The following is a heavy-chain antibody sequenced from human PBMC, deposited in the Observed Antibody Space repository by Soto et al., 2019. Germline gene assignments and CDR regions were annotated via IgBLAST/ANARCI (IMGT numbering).Heavy chain of an antibody. CDR1: GGSISSYY. D-gene: IGHD6-13*01. J-gene: IGHJ5*02. Sequence: QVQLQESGPGLVKPSETLSLTCTVSGGSISSYYWSWIRQPPGKGLEWIGYIYYSGTTNYNPSLKSSTIRSVETSTNQFSLKLSSVTAAATAVYYCARPHEGSSSWDTWFDPWGQGTLVHVSA. CDR3: ARPHEGSSSWDTWFDP. V-gene: IGHV4-59*01. CDR2: IYYSGTT.